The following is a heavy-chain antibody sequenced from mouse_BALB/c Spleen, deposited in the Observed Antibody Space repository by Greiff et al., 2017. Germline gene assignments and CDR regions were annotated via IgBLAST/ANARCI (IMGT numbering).Heavy chain of an antibody. J-gene: IGHJ4*01. CDR1: GFTFSDYY. Sequence: DVMLVESGGGLVKPGGSLKLSCAASGFTFSDYYMYWVRQTPEKRLEWVATISDGGSYTYYPDSVKGRFTISRDNAKNNLYLQMSSLKSEDTAMYYCARDRGDGAMDYWGQGTSVTVSS. CDR3: ARDRGDGAMDY. CDR2: ISDGGSYT. D-gene: IGHD2-3*01. V-gene: IGHV5-4*02.